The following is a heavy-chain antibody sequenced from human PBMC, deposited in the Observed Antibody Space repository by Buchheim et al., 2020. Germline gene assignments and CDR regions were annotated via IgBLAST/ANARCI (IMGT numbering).Heavy chain of an antibody. V-gene: IGHV3-30*03. D-gene: IGHD3-3*01. CDR2: ISFDGTNT. CDR3: VGGLLRSLEWLFVP. J-gene: IGHJ5*02. CDR1: GFTFSNHG. Sequence: QVQLVESGGGVVQPGRSLRLSCAASGFTFSNHGMYWVRQAPGKGLQWVALISFDGTNTSYADPFMGRFTVSRDNSKNTLYLQMNSLRLEDTAVYYCVGGLLRSLEWLFVPWGQGT.